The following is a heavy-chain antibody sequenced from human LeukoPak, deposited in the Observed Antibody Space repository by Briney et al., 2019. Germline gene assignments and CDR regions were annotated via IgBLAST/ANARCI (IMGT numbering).Heavy chain of an antibody. Sequence: GASVKVSCKASGYTFTGYYMHWVRQAPGQGLEWMGWINTNTGNPTYAQGFTGRFVFSLDTSVSTAYLQISSLKAEDTAVYYCARGDEAVAPFSRWRPNFTPGINYYYYYMDVWGKGTTVTVSS. CDR2: INTNTGNP. CDR1: GYTFTGYY. D-gene: IGHD6-19*01. V-gene: IGHV7-4-1*02. J-gene: IGHJ6*03. CDR3: ARGDEAVAPFSRWRPNFTPGINYYYYYMDV.